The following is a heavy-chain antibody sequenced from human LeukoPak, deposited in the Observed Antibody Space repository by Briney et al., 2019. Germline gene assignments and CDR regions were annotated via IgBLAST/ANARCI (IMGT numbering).Heavy chain of an antibody. V-gene: IGHV3-9*01. J-gene: IGHJ3*02. CDR2: ISWNSGSI. CDR1: GFTFDDYA. CDR3: AKGIVGAPDDAFDI. Sequence: GGSLRLSCAASGFTFDDYAMHWVRQAPGEGLEWVSGISWNSGSIGYADSVKGRFTISRDNAKNSLYLQMNSLRAEDTALYYCAKGIVGAPDDAFDIWGQGTMVTVSS. D-gene: IGHD1-26*01.